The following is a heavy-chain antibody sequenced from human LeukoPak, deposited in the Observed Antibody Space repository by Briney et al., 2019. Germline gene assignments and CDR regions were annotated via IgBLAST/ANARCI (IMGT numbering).Heavy chain of an antibody. CDR2: IYHGWSN. J-gene: IGHJ5*02. CDR1: GYSISSGYY. CDR3: ARDRAYYDSSGYYT. Sequence: SETLSLTCTVSGYSISSGYYFGWIRQPPGKGLEWSGSIYHGWSNYYNPSLKSRVTISVDTSKNKFSLQMSSVPAADTAVYYCARDRAYYDSSGYYTWGQGTLVTVSS. V-gene: IGHV4-38-2*02. D-gene: IGHD3-22*01.